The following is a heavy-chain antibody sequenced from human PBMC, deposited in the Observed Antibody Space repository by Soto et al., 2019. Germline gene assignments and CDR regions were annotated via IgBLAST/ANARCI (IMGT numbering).Heavy chain of an antibody. V-gene: IGHV4-59*01. J-gene: IGHJ4*02. Sequence: QVQLQESGPGLVKPSETLSLTCTVSGGSISCYYWSWIRQPPGKGLEWIGYIYYSGSTNYNPSLKSRVTISVDTSKNQFSLKLSSVTAADTAVYYCARESEYQQLINWGQGTLVTVSS. CDR3: ARESEYQQLIN. CDR2: IYYSGST. CDR1: GGSISCYY. D-gene: IGHD2-2*01.